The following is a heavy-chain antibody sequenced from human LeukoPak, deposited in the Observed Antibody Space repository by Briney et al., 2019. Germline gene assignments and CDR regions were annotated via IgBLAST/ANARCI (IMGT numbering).Heavy chain of an antibody. CDR3: ARGDWNYREGSRTIDY. V-gene: IGHV1-69*05. CDR2: IIPIFGTQ. Sequence: SVKVSCKASGGTFNSLAISWVRQAPGQGLEWMGRIIPIFGTQNYAQKFQGRVTFTTDESTSTAHMELSSLRSEDTAVYYCARGDWNYREGSRTIDYWGQGTLVTVPS. J-gene: IGHJ4*02. D-gene: IGHD1-7*01. CDR1: GGTFNSLA.